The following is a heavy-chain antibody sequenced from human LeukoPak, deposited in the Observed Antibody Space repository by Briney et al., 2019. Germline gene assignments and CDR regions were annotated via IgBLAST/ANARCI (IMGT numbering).Heavy chain of an antibody. Sequence: GGSLRLSCVGAGFRSSNYWMTWVRQAPGKGLEWVANMNQDGSQKYYVDSARGRFTISRDNAKSSLYLQMNSVRAEDTAVYYCARDVGYYCGPGTLVTVSS. CDR2: MNQDGSQK. CDR1: GFRSSNYW. J-gene: IGHJ4*02. D-gene: IGHD1-26*01. CDR3: ARDVGYY. V-gene: IGHV3-7*03.